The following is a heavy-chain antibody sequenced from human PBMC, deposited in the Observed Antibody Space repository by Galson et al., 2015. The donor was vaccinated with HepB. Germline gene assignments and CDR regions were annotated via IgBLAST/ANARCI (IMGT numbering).Heavy chain of an antibody. J-gene: IGHJ5*02. D-gene: IGHD6-13*01. V-gene: IGHV3-21*01. CDR3: ARDLWWGIAAAGTNNWFDP. CDR2: ISSSSSYI. Sequence: SLRLSCAASGFTFSSYSMNWVRQAPGKGLEWVSSISSSSSYIYYADSVKGRFTISRDNAKNSLYLQMNSLRAEDTAVYYCARDLWWGIAAAGTNNWFDPWGQGTLVTVSS. CDR1: GFTFSSYS.